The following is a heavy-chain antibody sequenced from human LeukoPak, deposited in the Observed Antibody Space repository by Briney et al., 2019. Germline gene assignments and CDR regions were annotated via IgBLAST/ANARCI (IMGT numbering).Heavy chain of an antibody. J-gene: IGHJ6*04. CDR3: ARDRGDILTGYYTGYYYYYGMDV. V-gene: IGHV1-18*04. CDR1: GYTFTSYG. Sequence: GASVKVSCKASGYTFTSYGISWVRQAPGQGLEWMGWISAYNGNTNYAQKLKGRVTMPTDTSTSTAYMELRSLRSDDTAVYYCARDRGDILTGYYTGYYYYYGMDVWGKGTTVTVSS. D-gene: IGHD3-9*01. CDR2: ISAYNGNT.